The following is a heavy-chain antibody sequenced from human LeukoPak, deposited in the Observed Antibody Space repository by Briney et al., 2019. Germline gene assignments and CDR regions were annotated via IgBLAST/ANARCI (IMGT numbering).Heavy chain of an antibody. V-gene: IGHV4-30-2*01. Sequence: SQTLSLTCAVSGGSISSGGYSWSWIRQPPGKGLEWIGYIYHSGSTYYNPSLKSRVTISVDRSKNQFSLKLSSVTAADTAVYYCARHSITMVRGVMQNWFDPWGQGTLVTVSS. CDR1: GGSISSGGYS. CDR2: IYHSGST. J-gene: IGHJ5*02. D-gene: IGHD3-10*01. CDR3: ARHSITMVRGVMQNWFDP.